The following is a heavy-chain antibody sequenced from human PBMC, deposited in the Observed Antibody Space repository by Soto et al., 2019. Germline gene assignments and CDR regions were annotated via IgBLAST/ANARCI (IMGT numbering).Heavy chain of an antibody. CDR1: GFTFSSYA. V-gene: IGHV3-30-3*01. CDR2: ISYDGSNK. D-gene: IGHD3-10*01. CDR3: ARDPMVRKQYYFDY. J-gene: IGHJ4*02. Sequence: PGGSLRLSCAASGFTFSSYAMHWVRQAPGKGLEWVAVISYDGSNKYYADSVKGRFTISRDNSKNTLYLQMNSLRAEGTAVYYCARDPMVRKQYYFDYWGQGTLVTVSS.